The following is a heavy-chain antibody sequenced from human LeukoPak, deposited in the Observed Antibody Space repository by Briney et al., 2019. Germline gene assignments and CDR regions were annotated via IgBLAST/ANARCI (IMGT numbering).Heavy chain of an antibody. CDR2: IYHSGSGST. CDR1: GGSISSGGHS. V-gene: IGHV4-30-2*01. CDR3: ARDPGSPRGYFDL. Sequence: SQTLSLTCTVSGGSISSGGHSWSWIRQPPGKGLEWIGYIYHSGSGSTYYNPSLKSRVTISVDRSKKQFSLKLSSVTAADTAVYYCARDPGSPRGYFDLWGRGTLVTVSS. D-gene: IGHD2-15*01. J-gene: IGHJ2*01.